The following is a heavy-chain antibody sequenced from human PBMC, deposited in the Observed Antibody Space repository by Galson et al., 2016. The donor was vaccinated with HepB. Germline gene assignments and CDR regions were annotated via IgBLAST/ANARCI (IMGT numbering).Heavy chain of an antibody. CDR3: AFLRFRGIRYYTTMDV. CDR1: ENTFSNYT. Sequence: SVKVSCKASENTFSNYTLHWVRQAPGHRPEWMGWINTGNSNTKYSQKFQGRLTFTRDTSASTTYMDLSSLSSEDTAVFYCAFLRFRGIRYYTTMDVWGQGTTVTVSS. D-gene: IGHD3-16*01. J-gene: IGHJ6*02. CDR2: INTGNSNT. V-gene: IGHV1-3*04.